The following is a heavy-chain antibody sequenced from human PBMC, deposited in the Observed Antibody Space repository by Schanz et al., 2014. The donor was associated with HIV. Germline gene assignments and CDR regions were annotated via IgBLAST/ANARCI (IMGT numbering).Heavy chain of an antibody. CDR2: ISGSDGDT. J-gene: IGHJ4*02. CDR1: GFTFSSYA. CDR3: AKVVRFAMVTAPYYFDS. Sequence: EVQLVESGGGLVQPGGSLRLSCAASGFTFSSYAMTWVRQAPGKGLDWVSTISGSDGDTYYADSVKGRFTISRDNSRNALYLHMNSLRADDTAIYYCAKVVRFAMVTAPYYFDSWGQGTLVTVSS. D-gene: IGHD2-15*01. V-gene: IGHV3-23*04.